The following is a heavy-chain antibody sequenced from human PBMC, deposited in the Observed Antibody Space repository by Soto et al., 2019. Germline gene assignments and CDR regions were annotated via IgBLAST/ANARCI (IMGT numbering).Heavy chain of an antibody. D-gene: IGHD3-10*01. Sequence: QVQLVQSGAEVKKPGASVKVSCKASGYTFTSYGISWVRQAPGQGLEWMGWISAYNGNTNYAQKLQGRVTVTTDTPTSTAYMELRSLRSDDTAVYYCARVKMVRVPHYYYYGMDVWGQGTTVTVS. J-gene: IGHJ6*02. V-gene: IGHV1-18*01. CDR1: GYTFTSYG. CDR2: ISAYNGNT. CDR3: ARVKMVRVPHYYYYGMDV.